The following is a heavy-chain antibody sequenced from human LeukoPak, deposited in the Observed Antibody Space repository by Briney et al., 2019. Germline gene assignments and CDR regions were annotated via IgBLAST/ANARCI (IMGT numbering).Heavy chain of an antibody. CDR2: IYTSGST. V-gene: IGHV4-4*07. Sequence: PSETLSLTCTVSGGSISSYYWSWIRQPAGKGLEWIGRIYTSGSTNYNPSLKSRVAMSVATSKNQFSLKLSSVTAAETAVYYCARDLIAYDSSGYGILWFDTWGQGTLVTVSS. D-gene: IGHD3-22*01. CDR3: ARDLIAYDSSGYGILWFDT. J-gene: IGHJ5*02. CDR1: GGSISSYY.